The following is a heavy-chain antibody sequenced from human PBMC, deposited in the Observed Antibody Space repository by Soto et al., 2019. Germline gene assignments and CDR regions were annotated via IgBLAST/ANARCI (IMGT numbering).Heavy chain of an antibody. CDR2: IYSGGST. CDR3: AKAFLSGSYNWFDP. V-gene: IGHV3-53*01. Sequence: GGSLRLSCAASGFTVSSNYMSWVRQAPGKGLEWVSVIYSGGSTYYADSVKGRFTISRHNSKNTLYLQMNSLRAEDTAVYYCAKAFLSGSYNWFDPWGQGTLVTVSS. J-gene: IGHJ5*02. CDR1: GFTVSSNY. D-gene: IGHD1-26*01.